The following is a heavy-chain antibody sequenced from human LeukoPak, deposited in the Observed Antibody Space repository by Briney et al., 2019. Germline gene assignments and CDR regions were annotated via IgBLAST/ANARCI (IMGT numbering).Heavy chain of an antibody. J-gene: IGHJ4*02. Sequence: TGGSLRLSCAASGFTFSVYGMHWVRQAPGKGLEWVAVIWNDGSNKYYADSVKGRFTISRDNSKNTLYLQMNSLRAEDTAVYSCARASGPFDCWGQGTLVTVSS. V-gene: IGHV3-33*01. D-gene: IGHD3-10*01. CDR1: GFTFSVYG. CDR3: ARASGPFDC. CDR2: IWNDGSNK.